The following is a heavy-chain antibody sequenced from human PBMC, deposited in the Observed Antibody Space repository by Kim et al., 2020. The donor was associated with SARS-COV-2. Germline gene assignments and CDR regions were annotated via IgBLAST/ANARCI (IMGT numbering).Heavy chain of an antibody. D-gene: IGHD3-22*01. J-gene: IGHJ3*02. V-gene: IGHV4-39*01. CDR1: GGSISSSSYY. CDR2: IYYSGST. CDR3: ARLTAFTMIVEI. Sequence: SETLSLTCTVSGGSISSSSYYWGWIRQPPGKGLEWIGSIYYSGSTYYNPSLKSRVTISVDTSKNQFSLKLSSVTAADTAVYYCARLTAFTMIVEIWGQGTMVTVSS.